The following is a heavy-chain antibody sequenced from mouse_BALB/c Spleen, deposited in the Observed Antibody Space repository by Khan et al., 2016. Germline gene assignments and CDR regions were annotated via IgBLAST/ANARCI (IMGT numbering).Heavy chain of an antibody. CDR3: ARSGLVPHFDY. CDR2: IDPANGNA. J-gene: IGHJ2*01. Sequence: VQLQQSGAELVKQGASVKLSCTASGFNIKGTYVHWVKQRPEQGLEWIGRIDPANGNAEYDPKFQGKATITADKSSNTAYLQLSSLTSEDTAVYYGARSGLVPHFDYWGQGTPLAVSS. V-gene: IGHV14-3*02. CDR1: GFNIKGTY. D-gene: IGHD3-2*02.